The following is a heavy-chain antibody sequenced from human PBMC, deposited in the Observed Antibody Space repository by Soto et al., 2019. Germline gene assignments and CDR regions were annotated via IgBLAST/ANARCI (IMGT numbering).Heavy chain of an antibody. Sequence: QVHLVQSGAEVKEPGSSVKLSCQASGGIFSKYVISWARQAPGQGLEWMGGIIRMFDTRNYAQRFQGRLTLTADETTNTAYMELSTLTSEDTAVYYCATSSRRHCRGDTCYENWFDPWGQGTLVTVSS. D-gene: IGHD2-21*02. J-gene: IGHJ5*02. CDR2: IIRMFDTR. CDR1: GGIFSKYV. CDR3: ATSSRRHCRGDTCYENWFDP. V-gene: IGHV1-69*12.